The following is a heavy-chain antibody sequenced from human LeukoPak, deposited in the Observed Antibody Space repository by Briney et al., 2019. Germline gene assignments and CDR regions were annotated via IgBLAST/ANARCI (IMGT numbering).Heavy chain of an antibody. D-gene: IGHD1-1*01. CDR1: GASISTYY. CDR2: IHYSGST. CDR3: ASQAPNSDV. V-gene: IGHV4-59*12. J-gene: IGHJ6*04. Sequence: SETLSLTCSVSGASISTYYWSWIRQPPEKGLEWIGYIHYSGSTSYNPSLKSRVTISVDTSKNQFSLKLSSVTAADTAVYYCASQAPNSDVWGKGTTVTVSS.